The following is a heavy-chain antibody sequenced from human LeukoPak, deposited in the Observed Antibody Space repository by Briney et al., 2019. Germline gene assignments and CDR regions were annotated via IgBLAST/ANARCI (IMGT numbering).Heavy chain of an antibody. J-gene: IGHJ3*02. V-gene: IGHV3-11*04. CDR2: ISSSGSTI. CDR3: AKWGSSWYEEDAFDI. CDR1: GFTFSDYY. Sequence: PGGSLRLSCAASGFTFSDYYMSWIRQAPGKGLEWVSYISSSGSTIYYADSVKGRFTISRDNAKNSLYLQMNSLRAEDTAVYYCAKWGSSWYEEDAFDIWGQGTMVTVSS. D-gene: IGHD6-13*01.